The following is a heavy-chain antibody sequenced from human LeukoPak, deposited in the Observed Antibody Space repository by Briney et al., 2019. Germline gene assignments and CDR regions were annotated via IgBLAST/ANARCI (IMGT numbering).Heavy chain of an antibody. V-gene: IGHV1-24*01. CDR3: ATDYYDSSGYPDAFDI. Sequence: ASVKVSCKVSGYTLTELSMHWVRQAPGKGLEWMGGFDPEDGETIYAQKFQGRVTMTEDTSTDTAYMELSSLGSEDTAVYYCATDYYDSSGYPDAFDIWGQGTMVTVSS. J-gene: IGHJ3*02. CDR1: GYTLTELS. CDR2: FDPEDGET. D-gene: IGHD3-22*01.